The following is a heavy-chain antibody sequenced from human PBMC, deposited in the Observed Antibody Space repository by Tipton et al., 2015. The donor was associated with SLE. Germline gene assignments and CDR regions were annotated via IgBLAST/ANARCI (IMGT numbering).Heavy chain of an antibody. D-gene: IGHD3-10*01. J-gene: IGHJ5*02. V-gene: IGHV3-30*02. CDR3: ASLSTYYYGSGNP. CDR2: IQNDGSNK. CDR1: GFTFSSYG. Sequence: QVQLVQSGGGVVQPGGSLRLSCAASGFTFSSYGMHWVRQAPGKGLEWLTFIQNDGSNKYYADSVKGRFTISRDNSKNTVSLQMNSLRVDDTAAYFCASLSTYYYGSGNPWGQGTLVTVSS.